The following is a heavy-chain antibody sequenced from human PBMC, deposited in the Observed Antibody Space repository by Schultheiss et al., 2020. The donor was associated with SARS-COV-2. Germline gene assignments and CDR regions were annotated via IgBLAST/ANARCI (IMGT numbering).Heavy chain of an antibody. V-gene: IGHV4-31*03. D-gene: IGHD2-2*02. Sequence: SETLSLTCSVSGDSISSSIYYWSWIRQHPGKGLEWIGHIYYSGNTHYNPSLKSRVTISVDTSKNQFSLKLTSVTAADTAVYYCAGGIVIVPADIGWFDPWGQGTPVTVSS. CDR2: IYYSGNT. CDR3: AGGIVIVPADIGWFDP. J-gene: IGHJ5*02. CDR1: GDSISSSIYY.